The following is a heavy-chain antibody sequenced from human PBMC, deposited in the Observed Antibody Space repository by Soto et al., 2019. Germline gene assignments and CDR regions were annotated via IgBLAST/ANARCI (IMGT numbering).Heavy chain of an antibody. CDR3: ARDYPGHGIES. CDR2: IDSDGSTT. V-gene: IGHV3-74*01. D-gene: IGHD7-27*01. Sequence: EVQLVESGGGLVQPGGSLRLSCAASGFTFSSYWMHWVRQAPGKGLVWVSHIDSDGSTTTYADSVRGRFTISRDNAKNALYLQMKSLRAEDTAVYYCARDYPGHGIESWGQGTLVTVSS. CDR1: GFTFSSYW. J-gene: IGHJ4*02.